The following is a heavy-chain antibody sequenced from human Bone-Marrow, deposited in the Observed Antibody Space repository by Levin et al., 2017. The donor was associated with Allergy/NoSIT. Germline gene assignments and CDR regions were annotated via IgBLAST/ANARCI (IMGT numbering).Heavy chain of an antibody. Sequence: GESLKISCKGSGYSFTSYWIGWVRQMPGKGLEWMGIIYPGDSDTRYSPSFQGQVTISADKSISTAYLQWSSLKASDTAMYYCARRYCSGGSCDSGDYWGQGTLVTVSS. CDR2: IYPGDSDT. J-gene: IGHJ4*02. CDR1: GYSFTSYW. V-gene: IGHV5-51*01. CDR3: ARRYCSGGSCDSGDY. D-gene: IGHD2-15*01.